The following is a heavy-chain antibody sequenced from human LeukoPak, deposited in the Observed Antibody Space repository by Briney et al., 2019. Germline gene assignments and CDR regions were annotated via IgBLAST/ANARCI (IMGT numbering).Heavy chain of an antibody. CDR1: GFTFDDYA. D-gene: IGHD5-12*01. CDR3: AKDLGEDIVATAIDY. CDR2: ISWNSGSI. V-gene: IGHV3-9*01. Sequence: GGSLRLSCAASGFTFDDYAMHWVRQAPGKGLEWVSGISWNSGSIGYADSVKGRFTISRDNAKNSLYLQMNSLRAEDTALHYCAKDLGEDIVATAIDYWGQGTLVTVSS. J-gene: IGHJ4*02.